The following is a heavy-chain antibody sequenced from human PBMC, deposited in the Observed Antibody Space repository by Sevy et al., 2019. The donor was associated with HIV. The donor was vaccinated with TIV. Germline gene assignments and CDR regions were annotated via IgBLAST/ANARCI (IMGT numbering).Heavy chain of an antibody. D-gene: IGHD4-17*01. V-gene: IGHV1-2*06. Sequence: ASVKVSCKASGYTFTGYYMHWVRQAPGQGLEGMGRINPNSGGTNYAQKFQGRVTMTRDTSISTAYMELSRLRSDDTAVYYCARLAAVTDYWGQGTLVTVSS. CDR1: GYTFTGYY. CDR2: INPNSGGT. CDR3: ARLAAVTDY. J-gene: IGHJ4*02.